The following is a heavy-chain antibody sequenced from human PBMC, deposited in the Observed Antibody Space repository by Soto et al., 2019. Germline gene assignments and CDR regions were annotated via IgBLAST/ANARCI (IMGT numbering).Heavy chain of an antibody. CDR1: GYTFTSYG. CDR2: ISAYNGNT. V-gene: IGHV1-18*01. Sequence: AASVKVSCKASGYTFTSYGISWVRQAPGQGLEWMGWISAYNGNTNYAQKLQGRVTMTTDTSTSTAYMELRSLRSDDTAVYYCAKAYYDFWSGSRFHDAFDIWGQGTMVT. CDR3: AKAYYDFWSGSRFHDAFDI. J-gene: IGHJ3*02. D-gene: IGHD3-3*01.